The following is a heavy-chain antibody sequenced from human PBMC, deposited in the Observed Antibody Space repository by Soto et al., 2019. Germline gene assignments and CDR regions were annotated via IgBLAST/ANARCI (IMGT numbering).Heavy chain of an antibody. CDR2: IIPIFGTA. V-gene: IGHV1-69*12. Sequence: QVQLVQSGAEVKKPGSSVKVSCKASGGTFSSYAISWVRQAPGQGLEWMGGIIPIFGTANYAQQFQGSVTITADESTSTAYMELSSLRSEDTAVYYCARDFPPAAWFDPWGQGTLVTVSS. CDR3: ARDFPPAAWFDP. D-gene: IGHD2-2*01. CDR1: GGTFSSYA. J-gene: IGHJ5*02.